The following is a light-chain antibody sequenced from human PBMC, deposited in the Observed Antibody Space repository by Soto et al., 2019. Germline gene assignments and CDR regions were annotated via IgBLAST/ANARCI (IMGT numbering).Light chain of an antibody. J-gene: IGKJ1*01. CDR2: DAS. CDR1: QSISDW. Sequence: DIQMTHSPATLSASVGSRFNITCRASQSISDWLAWYQQKPGKAPKLLIFDASSLESGVPSRFSGSGSGTDFTLTISSLQPDDFATYYCQQYSAFPWTFGQGTKVDIK. CDR3: QQYSAFPWT. V-gene: IGKV1-5*01.